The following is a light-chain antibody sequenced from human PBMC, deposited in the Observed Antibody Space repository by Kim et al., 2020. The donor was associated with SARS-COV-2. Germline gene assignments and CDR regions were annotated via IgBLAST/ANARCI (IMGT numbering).Light chain of an antibody. V-gene: IGLV3-1*01. J-gene: IGLJ1*01. Sequence: SYELTQPPSVSVSPGQTASITCSGVKLGDKYACWYQQKPGQSPVLVIYQDSKRPSGIPERFPGSNSGHTATLTISGTQAMDEADYYCPAWDSRTDYVFGT. CDR2: QDS. CDR1: KLGDKY. CDR3: PAWDSRTDYV.